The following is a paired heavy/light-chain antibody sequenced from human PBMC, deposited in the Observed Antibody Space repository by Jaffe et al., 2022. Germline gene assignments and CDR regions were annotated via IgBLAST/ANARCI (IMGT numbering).Light chain of an antibody. CDR1: QSVSSSY. J-gene: IGKJ1*01. V-gene: IGKV3-20*01. Sequence: EIVLTQSPGTLSLSPGERATLSCRASQSVSSSYLAWYQQKPGQAPRLLIYGASSRATGIPDRFSGSGSGTDFTLTISRLEPEDFAVYYCQQYGSPPNTFGQGTKVEIK. CDR2: GAS. CDR3: QQYGSPPNT.
Heavy chain of an antibody. J-gene: IGHJ4*02. CDR3: ARGDYYDSSGYYGYFEYYFDY. CDR1: GYSISSGYY. Sequence: QVQLQESGPGLVKPSETLSLTCAVSGYSISSGYYWGWIRQPPGKGLEWIGSIYHSGSTYYNPSLKSRVTISVDTSKNQFSLKLSSVTAADTAVYYCARGDYYDSSGYYGYFEYYFDYWGQGTLVTVSS. CDR2: IYHSGST. D-gene: IGHD3-22*01. V-gene: IGHV4-38-2*01.